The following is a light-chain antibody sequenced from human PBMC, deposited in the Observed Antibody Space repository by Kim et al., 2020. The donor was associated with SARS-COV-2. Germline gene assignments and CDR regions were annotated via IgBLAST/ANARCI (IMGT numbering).Light chain of an antibody. CDR3: QCRDYNYHWL. V-gene: IGLV6-57*04. CDR2: EDD. Sequence: NFMLTQPHSVSGSPGQTITISCTRSSGTIASNYVQWYQQRPGSAPTTVIYEDDRRPSGVPDRFSGSIDSSSNSASLTISGLRSEDEADYYCQCRDYNYHWLFCGGTQLTVL. J-gene: IGLJ3*02. CDR1: SGTIASNY.